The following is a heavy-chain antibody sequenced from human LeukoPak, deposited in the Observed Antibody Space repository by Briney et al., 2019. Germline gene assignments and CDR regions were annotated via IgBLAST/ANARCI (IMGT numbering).Heavy chain of an antibody. CDR3: AREATDVGSDY. CDR2: IIPIFGTA. Sequence: SVKVSCKASGGTFSSYAISWVRQAPGQGLEWMGGIIPIFGTANYAQKFQGRVTMTRDTSTSTVYMELSSLRSEDTAVYYCAREATDVGSDYWGQGTLVTVSS. J-gene: IGHJ4*02. V-gene: IGHV1-69*05. D-gene: IGHD5-12*01. CDR1: GGTFSSYA.